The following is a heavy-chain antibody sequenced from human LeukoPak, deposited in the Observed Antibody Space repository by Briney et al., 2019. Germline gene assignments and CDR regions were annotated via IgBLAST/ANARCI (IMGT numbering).Heavy chain of an antibody. CDR2: IWYDGSNK. J-gene: IGHJ4*02. Sequence: PGGSLRLSCAASGFTFSSYGMHWVRQAPGKGLEWVAVIWYDGSNKYYADSAKGRFTISRDNSKNTLYLQMNSLRAEDTAVYYCAREIEYSGDYFDYWGQGTLVTVSS. D-gene: IGHD6-6*01. CDR3: AREIEYSGDYFDY. CDR1: GFTFSSYG. V-gene: IGHV3-33*01.